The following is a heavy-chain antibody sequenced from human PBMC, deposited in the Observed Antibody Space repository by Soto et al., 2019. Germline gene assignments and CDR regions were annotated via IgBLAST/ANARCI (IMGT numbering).Heavy chain of an antibody. CDR1: GGPIIRGDYY. Sequence: KTSETLSLTCTVSGGPIIRGDYYFICIRQHPWNGLELIGNIYYSGTTYYNPSLKSRVTITVDTSKNQFSLNLSSVTAADTAVYYCARLEVTATNWFHPGGQGTPVTVS. J-gene: IGHJ5*02. D-gene: IGHD2-21*02. V-gene: IGHV4-31*03. CDR2: IYYSGTT. CDR3: ARLEVTATNWFHP.